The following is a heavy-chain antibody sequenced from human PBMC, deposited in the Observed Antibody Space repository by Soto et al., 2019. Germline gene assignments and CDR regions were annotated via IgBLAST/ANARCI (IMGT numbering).Heavy chain of an antibody. J-gene: IGHJ4*02. V-gene: IGHV3-48*02. Sequence: EVQLVESGGGLVQPGGSLRLSCAASGFTFSSYSMNWVRQAPGKGLEWVSYISNSSSTIYYADSVKGRFTISRDNAKNSQYMQMNSLRDEDTAVYYCARTKRFADYWGQGTLVTVTS. CDR1: GFTFSSYS. CDR3: ARTKRFADY. D-gene: IGHD3-16*01. CDR2: ISNSSSTI.